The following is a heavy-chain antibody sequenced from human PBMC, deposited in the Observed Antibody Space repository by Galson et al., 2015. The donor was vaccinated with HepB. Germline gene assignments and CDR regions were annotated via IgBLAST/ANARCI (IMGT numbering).Heavy chain of an antibody. CDR3: ARQRVVTLDSFDM. CDR1: GFSLPTSGMR. CDR2: IDWDDDK. V-gene: IGHV2-70*04. Sequence: PALVKPTQTLTLTCSVSGFSLPTSGMRVSWIRQPPGKALEWLARIDWDDDKFYSTSLKTRLTISKDTSRNQVVLTMTNMDPVDTATYYCARQRVVTLDSFDMWGQGTMVTVSS. D-gene: IGHD2-21*02. J-gene: IGHJ3*02.